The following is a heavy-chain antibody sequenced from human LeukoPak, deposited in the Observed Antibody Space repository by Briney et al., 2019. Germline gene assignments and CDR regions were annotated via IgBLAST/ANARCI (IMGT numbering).Heavy chain of an antibody. CDR2: ISWNSGSI. Sequence: PGGSLRLSCSASGFTFKSHAMHWVRQAPGKGLEWVSGISWNSGSIGYADSVKGRFTISRDNAKNSLYLQMNSLRAEDTALYYCAKDTGIAARRTNYFDYWGQGTLVTVSP. D-gene: IGHD6-6*01. J-gene: IGHJ4*02. CDR1: GFTFKSHA. CDR3: AKDTGIAARRTNYFDY. V-gene: IGHV3-9*01.